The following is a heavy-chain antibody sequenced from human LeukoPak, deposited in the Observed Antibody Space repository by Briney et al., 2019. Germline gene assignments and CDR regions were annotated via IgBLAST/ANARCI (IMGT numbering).Heavy chain of an antibody. D-gene: IGHD2-15*01. J-gene: IGHJ5*02. Sequence: SQTLSLTCTVSGGSISSGGYYWSWIRQHPGKGLEWVGYIYYSGNTYYNLSLKSRVTISVDTSKNQFSLKLSSVTAADTAVYYCVRDLRRFSWDGWFDPWGQGTLVTVSS. CDR3: VRDLRRFSWDGWFDP. CDR2: IYYSGNT. CDR1: GGSISSGGYY. V-gene: IGHV4-31*03.